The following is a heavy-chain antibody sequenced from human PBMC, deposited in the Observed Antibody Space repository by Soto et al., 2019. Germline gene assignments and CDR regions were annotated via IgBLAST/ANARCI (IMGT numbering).Heavy chain of an antibody. J-gene: IGHJ4*02. V-gene: IGHV1-69*06. D-gene: IGHD6-19*01. CDR2: IIPIFGTA. CDR1: GVTFSSYA. Sequence: SSVKVSCKASGVTFSSYAISWVRQAPGQGLEWMGGIIPIFGTANYAQKFQGGVTITADKSKSTAYMELSSLRSKDTAVYYCARVGIMGYSSGWCDYWGQGTLVPVSS. CDR3: ARVGIMGYSSGWCDY.